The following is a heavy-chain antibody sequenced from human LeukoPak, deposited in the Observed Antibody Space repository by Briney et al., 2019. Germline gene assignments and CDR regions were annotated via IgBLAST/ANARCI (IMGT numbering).Heavy chain of an antibody. V-gene: IGHV6-1*01. CDR1: GDSVSSNSAA. D-gene: IGHD2-8*01. CDR2: TYYRSKWYY. Sequence: SQTLSLTCAISGDSVSSNSAAWSWIRQSPSRGLEWLGRTYYRSKWYYEYAVSVKSRMTINPDTFKNQLSLQLNSVTPEDTAVHYCVRWYSINGMDVWGQGTTVTVTS. J-gene: IGHJ6*02. CDR3: VRWYSINGMDV.